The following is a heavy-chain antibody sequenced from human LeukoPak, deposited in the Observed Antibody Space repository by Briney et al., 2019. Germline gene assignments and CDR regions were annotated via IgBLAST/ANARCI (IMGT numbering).Heavy chain of an antibody. Sequence: SETLSLTCTVSGGSISSGGYYWGWIRQPPGKGLEWIGSIYYSGSTYYNPSLKSRVTISVDTSKNQFSLKLSSVTAADTAVYYCARGLRSNFDYWGQGTLVTVSS. CDR3: ARGLRSNFDY. CDR1: GGSISSGGYY. CDR2: IYYSGST. D-gene: IGHD4-17*01. V-gene: IGHV4-39*07. J-gene: IGHJ4*02.